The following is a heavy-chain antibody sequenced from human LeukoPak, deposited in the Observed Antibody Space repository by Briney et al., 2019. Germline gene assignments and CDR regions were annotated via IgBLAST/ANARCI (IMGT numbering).Heavy chain of an antibody. J-gene: IGHJ4*02. Sequence: SETLSLTCTVSGGSISSYYWSWIRQPQGKGLEWIGYIYYSGSTNYNPSLKSRVTISVDTSKNQFSLKLSSVTAADTAVYYCARVLSSGYYFDYWGQGTLVTVSS. D-gene: IGHD6-19*01. CDR2: IYYSGST. CDR3: ARVLSSGYYFDY. V-gene: IGHV4-59*08. CDR1: GGSISSYY.